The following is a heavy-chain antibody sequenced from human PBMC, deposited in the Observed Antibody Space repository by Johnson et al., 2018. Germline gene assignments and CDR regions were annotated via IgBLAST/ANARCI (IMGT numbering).Heavy chain of an antibody. CDR1: GYTFTRYA. Sequence: QVQLVESGSELKKPGASGKVSCKASGYTFTRYAMNWVRQATGQGLEWMGWMNPNSGNTGYAQKFQGRVTMTRNTSISTAYMELSSLRSEDPAVYYCARGPVFRTGKPYYYGMDVWGQGTTVTVSS. V-gene: IGHV1-8*01. J-gene: IGHJ6*02. CDR3: ARGPVFRTGKPYYYGMDV. CDR2: MNPNSGNT. D-gene: IGHD7-27*01.